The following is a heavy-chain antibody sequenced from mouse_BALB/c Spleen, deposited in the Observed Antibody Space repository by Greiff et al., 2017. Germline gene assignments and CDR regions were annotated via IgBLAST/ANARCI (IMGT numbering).Heavy chain of an antibody. V-gene: IGHV1-4*02. CDR3: ARGDYYRYDSFAY. D-gene: IGHD2-14*01. CDR2: INPSSGYT. Sequence: VKLMESAAELARPGASVKMSCKASGYTFTSYTMHWVKQRPGQGLEWIGYINPSSGYTEYNQKFKDKTTLTADKSSSTAYMQLSSLTSEDSAVYYCARGDYYRYDSFAYWGQGTLVTVSA. J-gene: IGHJ3*01. CDR1: GYTFTSYT.